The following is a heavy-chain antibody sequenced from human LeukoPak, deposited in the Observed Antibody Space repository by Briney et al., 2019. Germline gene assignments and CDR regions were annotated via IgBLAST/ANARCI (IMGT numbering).Heavy chain of an antibody. CDR2: ISSSSSTI. D-gene: IGHD3-22*01. V-gene: IGHV3-48*02. Sequence: GGSLRLSCAASGFTFSSYSMNWVRQAPGKGLEWVSYISSSSSTIYYADSVKGRFTISRDNAKNSLYLQMNSLRDEDTAVYYCARDSYYYDSSGPYYYYYYMDVWGNGTTVTVSS. CDR3: ARDSYYYDSSGPYYYYYYMDV. CDR1: GFTFSSYS. J-gene: IGHJ6*03.